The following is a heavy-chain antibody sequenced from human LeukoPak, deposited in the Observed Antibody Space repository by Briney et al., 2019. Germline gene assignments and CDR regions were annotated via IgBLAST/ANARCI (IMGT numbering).Heavy chain of an antibody. Sequence: SETLSLTCTVSGGSISSSSYYWGWIRQPPGKGLEWIGSIYYSGSTYYNPSLKSRVTISVDTSKNQFSLKLTSVTAADTAVYYCASLASVAVEKPFDSWGQGTLVTVSS. D-gene: IGHD2-15*01. J-gene: IGHJ4*02. V-gene: IGHV4-39*01. CDR3: ASLASVAVEKPFDS. CDR1: GGSISSSSYY. CDR2: IYYSGST.